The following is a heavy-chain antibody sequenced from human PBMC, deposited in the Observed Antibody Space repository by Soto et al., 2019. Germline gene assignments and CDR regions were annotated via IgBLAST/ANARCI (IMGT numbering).Heavy chain of an antibody. V-gene: IGHV4-61*01. CDR1: GGSVSSGSYY. CDR3: ARWGGDSDSSGYWDYFDY. J-gene: IGHJ4*02. Sequence: SETLSLTCAVSGGSVSSGSYYWSWIRQPPGKGLEWIGYIYYSGSTNYNPSLKSRVTISVDTSKNQFSLKLSSVTAADTAVYYCARWGGDSDSSGYWDYFDYWGQGTLVTVSS. D-gene: IGHD3-22*01. CDR2: IYYSGST.